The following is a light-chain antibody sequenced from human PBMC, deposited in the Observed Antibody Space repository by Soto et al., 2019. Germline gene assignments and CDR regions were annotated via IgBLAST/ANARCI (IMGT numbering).Light chain of an antibody. CDR3: QRYGTSLPLT. J-gene: IGKJ4*01. CDR2: GAS. V-gene: IGKV3-20*01. Sequence: EIVLTQSPGTLSLSPGDRATLSCRASQSVSSKYLAWYQQKPGQAPRLLIYGASSRATGIPDRFSGSGSGTDFTLTISRLEPEDFAVYYCQRYGTSLPLTFGGGTKMEIK. CDR1: QSVSSKY.